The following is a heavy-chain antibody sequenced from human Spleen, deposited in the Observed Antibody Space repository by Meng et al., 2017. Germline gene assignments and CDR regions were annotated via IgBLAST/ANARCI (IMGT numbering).Heavy chain of an antibody. CDR1: GDSRSSSSYY. CDR3: ARHMEMSTIINLFDF. Sequence: QLQLQESGPGLVKPSETLSLTCTVAGDSRSSSSYYCGWIRQPPGKGLEWIGSIYYSGSTYYNPSLKSRITISVDTSKNQFSLKLSSVTAADTAVYYCARHMEMSTIINLFDFWGQGALVTVSS. J-gene: IGHJ4*02. CDR2: IYYSGST. V-gene: IGHV4-39*01. D-gene: IGHD5-24*01.